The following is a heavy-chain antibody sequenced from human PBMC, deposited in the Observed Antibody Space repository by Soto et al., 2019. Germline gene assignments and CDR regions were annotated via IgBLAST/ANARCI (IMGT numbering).Heavy chain of an antibody. CDR2: IHHSRGT. Sequence: PSETLSLTCAVYGGSFSGYYWSWIRRPPGKGLEWIGEIHHSRGTNYSPSLESRVTISADTSKRHFSLKLSSVTAADTAVYYCARRQIVQKIVDQWGQGTPVTVSS. CDR1: GGSFSGYY. D-gene: IGHD2-2*01. CDR3: ARRQIVQKIVDQ. J-gene: IGHJ4*02. V-gene: IGHV4-34*01.